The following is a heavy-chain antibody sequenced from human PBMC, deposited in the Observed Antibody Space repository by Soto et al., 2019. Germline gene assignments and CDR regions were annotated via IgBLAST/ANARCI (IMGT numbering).Heavy chain of an antibody. Sequence: ASVKVSCKASGYTFTGYYMHWVRQAPGQGLEWMGWINPNSGGTNYAQKFQGWVTMTRDTSISTAYMELSRLRSDDTAVYYCARDERFLEYYFDYWGQGTLVTVSS. J-gene: IGHJ4*02. D-gene: IGHD3-3*01. CDR2: INPNSGGT. V-gene: IGHV1-2*04. CDR3: ARDERFLEYYFDY. CDR1: GYTFTGYY.